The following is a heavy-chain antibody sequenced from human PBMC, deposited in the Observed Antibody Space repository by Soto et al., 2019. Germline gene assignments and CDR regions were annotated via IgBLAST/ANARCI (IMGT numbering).Heavy chain of an antibody. V-gene: IGHV4-34*01. D-gene: IGHD3-10*01. CDR1: GGSFSGYY. Sequence: QVQLQQWGAGLLKPSETLSLTCAVYGGSFSGYYWSWIRQPPGKGLEWIGEINHSGSTNYNPSLKSRVTISVDTSKNQFSLKLSSVTAADTAVYYCARVSLKGSPEGFDYWGQGTLVTVSS. CDR2: INHSGST. J-gene: IGHJ4*02. CDR3: ARVSLKGSPEGFDY.